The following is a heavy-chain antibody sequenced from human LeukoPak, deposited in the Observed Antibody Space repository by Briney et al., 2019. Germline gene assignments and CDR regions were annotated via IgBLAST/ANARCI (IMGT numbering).Heavy chain of an antibody. V-gene: IGHV3-23*01. CDR1: GFTFSSYW. Sequence: GGSLRLTCAASGFTFSSYWMSWVRQAPGKGLEWVSDISGSGGSTYYADSVKGRSTISRDNSKNTLYLQMSSLRAEDTAVYYCAREAPYCRGYSCYDYWGQGTLVTVSS. D-gene: IGHD2-15*01. CDR2: ISGSGGST. CDR3: AREAPYCRGYSCYDY. J-gene: IGHJ4*02.